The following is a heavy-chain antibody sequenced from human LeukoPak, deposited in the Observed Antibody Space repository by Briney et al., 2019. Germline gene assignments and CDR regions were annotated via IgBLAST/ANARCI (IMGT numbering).Heavy chain of an antibody. CDR3: ARSGAYGDYPKY. Sequence: GGSLRLSCAASGFTFSSYSMNWVRQAPGKGLEWVSSISSSSSYIYYADSVKGRFTISRDNAKNSLYLQMNSLRAEDTAVYYCARSGAYGDYPKYWGQGTLVTVSS. CDR2: ISSSSSYI. V-gene: IGHV3-21*01. D-gene: IGHD4-17*01. CDR1: GFTFSSYS. J-gene: IGHJ4*02.